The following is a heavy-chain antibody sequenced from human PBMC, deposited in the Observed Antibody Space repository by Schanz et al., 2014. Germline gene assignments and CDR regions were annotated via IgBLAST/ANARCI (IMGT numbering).Heavy chain of an antibody. J-gene: IGHJ5*02. CDR2: ISSRSSHI. V-gene: IGHV3-21*02. CDR1: GFTASSHS. Sequence: EVQLVESGGGLVKPGGSLRLSCGVSGFTASSHSMNWVRQAPGKGLEWVSSISSRSSHIYYADSVKGRFTVSRDNAKNSLFLQMNSLRPEDTAVYYCARGRVLESWGQGTLVNVSS. D-gene: IGHD1-1*01. CDR3: ARGRVLES.